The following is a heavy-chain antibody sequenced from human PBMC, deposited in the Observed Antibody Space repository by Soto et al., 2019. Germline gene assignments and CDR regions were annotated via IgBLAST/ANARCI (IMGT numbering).Heavy chain of an antibody. CDR2: INDGSEE. J-gene: IGHJ4*02. Sequence: QVQLVESGGGVVRPGTSLRLSCAATGFSFSAHGMHWVRQAPGKGLEWLAVINDGSEEGYDDSVRGRFTISRDNARNILYLQMDNLRAEDSALYYCARDDLFVDNGLDHWGQGTLVTVSS. CDR3: ARDDLFVDNGLDH. V-gene: IGHV3-33*01. D-gene: IGHD1-1*01. CDR1: GFSFSAHG.